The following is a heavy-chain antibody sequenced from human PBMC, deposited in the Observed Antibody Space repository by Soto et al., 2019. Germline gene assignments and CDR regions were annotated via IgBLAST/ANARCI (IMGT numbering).Heavy chain of an antibody. J-gene: IGHJ4*02. CDR1: GFTFTSYA. D-gene: IGHD3-16*02. CDR3: ARDRIRLGELSLIGYFDY. Sequence: QVQLVESGGSVVQPGRSLRLSCEASGFTFTSYAMHWVRQAPGKGLEWVAVISYDGINEYYADSVKGRFTISRDNSKNTLFLQMSSLRVEDTAVYYCARDRIRLGELSLIGYFDYWGQGTLVTVSS. V-gene: IGHV3-30*15. CDR2: ISYDGINE.